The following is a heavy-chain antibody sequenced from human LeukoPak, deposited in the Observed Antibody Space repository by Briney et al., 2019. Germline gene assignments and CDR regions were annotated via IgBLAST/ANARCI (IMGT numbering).Heavy chain of an antibody. CDR1: GGSISSGSYY. D-gene: IGHD6-19*01. CDR2: IYTTGST. Sequence: SETLSLTCTVSGGSISSGSYYWSWIRQPAGKGLEWIGRIYTTGSTNYNPSLKSRVTMSEDTSENQFSLKLSSVTAADTAVYYYARDYYMSGWPSDAFDIWGQGTMVTVSS. J-gene: IGHJ3*02. V-gene: IGHV4-61*02. CDR3: ARDYYMSGWPSDAFDI.